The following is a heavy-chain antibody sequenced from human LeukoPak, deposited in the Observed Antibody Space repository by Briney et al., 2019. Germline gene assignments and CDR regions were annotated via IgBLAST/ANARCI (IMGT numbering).Heavy chain of an antibody. CDR2: VYYTGST. CDR1: GASISNSY. Sequence: SETLSLTCTVSGASISNSYWTWIRQPPGKGLEWIGCVYYTGSTNYNSSLKSRVTISIDTSKNQFSLKLTSVTAADTAVYYCARRVEPVAGTGSFDYWGQGTLVTVSS. V-gene: IGHV4-59*08. D-gene: IGHD6-19*01. J-gene: IGHJ4*02. CDR3: ARRVEPVAGTGSFDY.